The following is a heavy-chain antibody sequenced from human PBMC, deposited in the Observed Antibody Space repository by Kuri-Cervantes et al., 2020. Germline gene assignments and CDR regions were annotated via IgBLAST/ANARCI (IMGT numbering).Heavy chain of an antibody. CDR1: GYTFTYRY. D-gene: IGHD6-19*01. Sequence: SVKVSCKASGYTFTYRYLHWVRQAPGQALEWMGWITPFNGNTNYAQKFQDRVTITRDRSMSTAYMELGSLGSEDTAVYYCARSSGVGSTVAGLGFDYWGQGTLVTVSS. CDR2: ITPFNGNT. J-gene: IGHJ4*02. V-gene: IGHV1-45*02. CDR3: ARSSGVGSTVAGLGFDY.